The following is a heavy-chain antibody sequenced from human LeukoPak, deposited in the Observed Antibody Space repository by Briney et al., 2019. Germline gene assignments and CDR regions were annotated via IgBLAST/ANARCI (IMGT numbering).Heavy chain of an antibody. D-gene: IGHD2-2*01. CDR2: INHSGST. Sequence: SETLSLTCAVYGGSFSGYYWSWIRQPPGKGLEWIGEINHSGSTNYNPSLKSRVTISVDTSKNQFSLKLSSVTAADTAVHYCRGGYCSSTSCYGYYYYGMDVWGQGTTVTVSS. V-gene: IGHV4-34*01. J-gene: IGHJ6*02. CDR1: GGSFSGYY. CDR3: RGGYCSSTSCYGYYYYGMDV.